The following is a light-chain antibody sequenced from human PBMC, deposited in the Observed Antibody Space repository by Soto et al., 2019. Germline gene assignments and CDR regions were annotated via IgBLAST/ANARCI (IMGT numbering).Light chain of an antibody. CDR2: AAS. V-gene: IGKV1-6*01. CDR1: QGVGND. J-gene: IGKJ2*01. CDR3: LQDYTSPYT. Sequence: AIQMTQSPSSLSASIGDRVTITCRASQGVGNDLGWYQHKPGQAPKLLIYAASSLESGVPSRFSGSGSGTDFTLTINSLQPEDFATYYCLQDYTSPYTFGQGTKLEI.